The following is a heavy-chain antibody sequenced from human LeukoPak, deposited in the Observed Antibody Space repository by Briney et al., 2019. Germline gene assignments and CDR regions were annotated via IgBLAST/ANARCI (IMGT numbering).Heavy chain of an antibody. CDR3: TTYSSGSCPF. D-gene: IGHD6-19*01. J-gene: IGHJ4*02. CDR1: GITFSNAW. CDR2: MFRSTDGETT. V-gene: IGHV3-15*01. Sequence: SGGSLRLSCAASGITFSNAWMTWVRQAPGKGLEGVGRMFRSTDGETTHSGAPVKGRFTMSRDDPNNTLYLQMNSLKTEDTAVYYCTTYSSGSCPFWGQGTLVTVSS.